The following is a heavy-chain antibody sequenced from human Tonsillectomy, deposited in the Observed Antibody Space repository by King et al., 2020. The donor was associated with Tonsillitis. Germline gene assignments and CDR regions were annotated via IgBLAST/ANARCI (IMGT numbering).Heavy chain of an antibody. Sequence: VQLVQSGGGVVQPGRSLRLSCAASGFTFSSYGMHWVRQAPGKGLEWVAVISYDGSNKYYADSVKGRFTISRDNSKNTLYLQMNSLRAEDTAVYYCAKDGGMDVWGQGTTVTVSS. J-gene: IGHJ6*02. CDR1: GFTFSSYG. CDR3: AKDGGMDV. CDR2: ISYDGSNK. V-gene: IGHV3-30*18.